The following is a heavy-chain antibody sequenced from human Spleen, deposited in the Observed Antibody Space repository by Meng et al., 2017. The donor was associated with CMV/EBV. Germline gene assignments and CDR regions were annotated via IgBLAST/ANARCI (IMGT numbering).Heavy chain of an antibody. CDR2: IYHSGTT. CDR1: GVSISNSNW. Sequence: GVSISNSNWWSWVRQPPGKGLEWIGEIYHSGTTNYNPSLKSRVTISVDKSKNQFSLKLSSMTAADTAVYYCARDERYCSATSCASPYWGQGTLVTVPQ. V-gene: IGHV4-4*02. CDR3: ARDERYCSATSCASPY. D-gene: IGHD2-2*01. J-gene: IGHJ4*02.